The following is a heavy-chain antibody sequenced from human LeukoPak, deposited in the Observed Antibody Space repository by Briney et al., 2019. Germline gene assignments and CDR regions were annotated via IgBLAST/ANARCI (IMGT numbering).Heavy chain of an antibody. CDR1: GFTFSSYG. CDR2: ISYDGSNK. CDR3: AKDRQWLFGY. D-gene: IGHD6-19*01. Sequence: PGGSLRLSCAASGFTFSSYGMHWVRQAPGKGLEWVAVISYDGSNKYYADSVKGRFTISRDNSKNTLYLQMNSLRAEDTAVYYCAKDRQWLFGYWGQGTLVTVSS. V-gene: IGHV3-30*18. J-gene: IGHJ4*02.